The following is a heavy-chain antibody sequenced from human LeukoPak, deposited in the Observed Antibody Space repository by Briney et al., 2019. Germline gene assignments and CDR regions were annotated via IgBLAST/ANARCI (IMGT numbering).Heavy chain of an antibody. CDR2: IYYSGST. CDR1: GGSISSSSYY. D-gene: IGHD5-12*01. V-gene: IGHV4-39*07. Sequence: SETLSLTCTVSGGSISSSSYYWGWIRQPPGKGLEWIGSIYYSGSTYYNPSLKSRVTISVDTSKNQFSLKLSSVTAADTAVYYCARPGYSGYDYGAYFTYWGQGTLVTVSS. CDR3: ARPGYSGYDYGAYFTY. J-gene: IGHJ4*02.